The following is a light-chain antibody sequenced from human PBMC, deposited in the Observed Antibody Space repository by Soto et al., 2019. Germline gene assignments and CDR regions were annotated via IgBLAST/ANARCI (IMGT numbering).Light chain of an antibody. CDR1: QIIGSS. CDR3: QQYYSYPYT. J-gene: IGKJ2*01. V-gene: IGKV1-5*01. Sequence: DIQMTQSPSTLSASVGDGVTITCRASQIIGSSLAWYQQKPGKAPKLLIYDASTLQSGVPSRFSGSESGTEFTLTISSLQPDDSATYYCQQYYSYPYTFGQGTKLEIK. CDR2: DAS.